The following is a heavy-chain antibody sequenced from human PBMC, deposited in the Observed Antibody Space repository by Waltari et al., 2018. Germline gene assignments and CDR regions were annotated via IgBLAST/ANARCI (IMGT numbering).Heavy chain of an antibody. CDR3: ASGGYYYDSSGYPDGMDV. Sequence: EVQLVQSGAEVKKPGESLKISCKGSGYSFTSYWIGWVRQMPGKGLEWMGGMGVIYTGDSDTRYSPSCQCQVTISADKSISTAYLQWSSLKASDTAMYYCASGGYYYDSSGYPDGMDVWGQGTTVTVSS. CDR1: GYSFTSYW. D-gene: IGHD3-22*01. V-gene: IGHV5-51*01. J-gene: IGHJ6*02. CDR2: IYTGDSDT.